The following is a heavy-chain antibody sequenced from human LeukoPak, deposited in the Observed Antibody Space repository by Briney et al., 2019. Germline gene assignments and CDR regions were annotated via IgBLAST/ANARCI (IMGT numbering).Heavy chain of an antibody. CDR2: IYHSGST. CDR1: GGSISSGGYS. D-gene: IGHD3-22*01. J-gene: IGHJ3*02. CDR3: ARTDYDSSGYYSGQDAFDI. Sequence: SETLSLTCAVSGGSISSGGYSWSWIRQPPGKGLEWIGYIYHSGSTYYNPSLKSRVTISVDTSKNQFSLKLSSVTAADTAVYYCARTDYDSSGYYSGQDAFDIWGQGTMVTVSS. V-gene: IGHV4-30-2*01.